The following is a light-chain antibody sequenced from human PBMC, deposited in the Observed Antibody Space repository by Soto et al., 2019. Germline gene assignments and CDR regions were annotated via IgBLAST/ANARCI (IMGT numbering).Light chain of an antibody. Sequence: EIVLTQSPGTLSLSPGERATLSCRASQSVSRSYLAWYHQKPGQAPRLLIYGTSSRATGIPDRFSGSGSGTDFTLTISSLEPEDFAVYYCQQRSAWPQITFGQGTRLEIK. V-gene: IGKV3D-20*02. CDR1: QSVSRSY. CDR3: QQRSAWPQIT. CDR2: GTS. J-gene: IGKJ5*01.